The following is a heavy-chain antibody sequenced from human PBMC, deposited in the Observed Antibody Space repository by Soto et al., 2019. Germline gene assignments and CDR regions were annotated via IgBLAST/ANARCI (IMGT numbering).Heavy chain of an antibody. D-gene: IGHD3-22*01. V-gene: IGHV1-2*02. Sequence: ASVKVSCKSSVYTFTSYYIHWVRQAPGQGLEWMGWMNSITGGTNYAPKLECRVTMTRDTSITTAYMELSRRRSDDTAVYYCARNYYDSSDRDYLDYWGQGTPVNVSS. CDR3: ARNYYDSSDRDYLDY. CDR2: MNSITGGT. CDR1: VYTFTSYY. J-gene: IGHJ4*02.